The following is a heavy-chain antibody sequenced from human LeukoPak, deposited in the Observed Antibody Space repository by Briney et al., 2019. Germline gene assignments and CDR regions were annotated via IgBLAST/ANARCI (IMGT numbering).Heavy chain of an antibody. Sequence: SDTLSLPCTVSGGSIRSYYWSWIRQPPGKELQWIGYMYYSGSTNYNPSLTSRATISVNRSKNQVSLKLTSVTAADTHVYYCARLNTPKYYDIVTDSRNPSYYHGMDVWGQGTTVTVSS. CDR3: ARLNTPKYYDIVTDSRNPSYYHGMDV. CDR1: GGSIRSYY. D-gene: IGHD3-9*01. V-gene: IGHV4-59*08. J-gene: IGHJ6*02. CDR2: MYYSGST.